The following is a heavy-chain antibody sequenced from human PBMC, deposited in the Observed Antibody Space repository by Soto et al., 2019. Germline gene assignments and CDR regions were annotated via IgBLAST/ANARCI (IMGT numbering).Heavy chain of an antibody. CDR1: GYTLTELS. J-gene: IGHJ3*02. Sequence: ASVKVSCKVSGYTLTELSMQWVRQAPGKGLEWMGGFDPEDGETIYAQKFQGRVTMTEDTSTDTAYMELSSLRSEDTAVYYCATTGVVVVPAFDAFDIWGRGTMVTVSS. CDR2: FDPEDGET. CDR3: ATTGVVVVPAFDAFDI. V-gene: IGHV1-24*01. D-gene: IGHD2-2*01.